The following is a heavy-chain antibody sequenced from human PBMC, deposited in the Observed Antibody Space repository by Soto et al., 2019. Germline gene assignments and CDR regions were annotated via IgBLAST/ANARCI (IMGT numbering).Heavy chain of an antibody. Sequence: EVQLLESGGGLIQPGGSLRLSCAASIFTIDSYAMSWVRQAPGKGLESVSSISGSGSSTYYADSVKGRVTISKDNSRNRLFLQMNSLRAGDTAVYYCAISTRWGYYGMDVWGQGTTVTVSS. CDR2: ISGSGSST. V-gene: IGHV3-23*01. CDR1: IFTIDSYA. CDR3: AISTRWGYYGMDV. D-gene: IGHD2-2*01. J-gene: IGHJ6*02.